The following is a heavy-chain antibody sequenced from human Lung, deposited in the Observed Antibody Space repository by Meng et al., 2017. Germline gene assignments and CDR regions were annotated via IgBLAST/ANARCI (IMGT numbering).Heavy chain of an antibody. CDR2: ISYDGSKD. CDR3: ARDTDYDFWSDYFYGMDV. V-gene: IGHV3-30*04. D-gene: IGHD3-3*01. Sequence: GESLKISCAASGFSLSNYAMKWVRQAPGQGPEWVAIISYDGSKDYYADSVKGRFTVSRDKSRNTLFLQMQSLRAEDTAVYYCARDTDYDFWSDYFYGMDVWGQGTTVTVSS. J-gene: IGHJ6*02. CDR1: GFSLSNYA.